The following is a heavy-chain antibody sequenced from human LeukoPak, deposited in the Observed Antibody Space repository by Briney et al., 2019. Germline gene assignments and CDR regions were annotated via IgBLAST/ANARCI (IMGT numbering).Heavy chain of an antibody. CDR1: GFTVSINY. J-gene: IGHJ3*02. V-gene: IGHV3-53*01. CDR2: IYSSGGT. CDR3: ATFYGSGKGGAFDI. Sequence: GGSLRLSCAASGFTVSINYMSWVRQAPGKGLEWVSVIYSSGGTSYADSVKGRFTISRDNSKNTLSLQMNSLRAEDRAVYYCATFYGSGKGGAFDIWGQGTMVTVSS. D-gene: IGHD3-10*01.